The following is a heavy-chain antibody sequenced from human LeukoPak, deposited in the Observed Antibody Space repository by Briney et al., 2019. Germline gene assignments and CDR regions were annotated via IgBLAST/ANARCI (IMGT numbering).Heavy chain of an antibody. V-gene: IGHV3-48*04. Sequence: GGSLRLSCVASTFTFSSYSMNWVRQAPGKGLEWVSFISSSGDTIYYADSVKGRFTISRDNAKNSLYLQMNSLRAEDTAVYYCARHPGGPSYMDVWGKGTTVTVSS. CDR2: ISSSGDTI. CDR1: TFTFSSYS. J-gene: IGHJ6*03. CDR3: ARHPGGPSYMDV.